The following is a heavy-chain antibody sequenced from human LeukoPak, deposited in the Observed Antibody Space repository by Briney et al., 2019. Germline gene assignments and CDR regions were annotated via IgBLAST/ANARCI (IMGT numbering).Heavy chain of an antibody. Sequence: GASVKVSCKASGYTFTSYDINWVRQATGQGLEWMGWMNPNSGNTGYAQKFQGRVTMTRNTSISTAYMELSSLRSEDTAVYYCARASRWGYYYDSSGYSADAFDIWGQGTMVTVSS. CDR2: MNPNSGNT. D-gene: IGHD3-22*01. CDR3: ARASRWGYYYDSSGYSADAFDI. CDR1: GYTFTSYD. V-gene: IGHV1-8*01. J-gene: IGHJ3*02.